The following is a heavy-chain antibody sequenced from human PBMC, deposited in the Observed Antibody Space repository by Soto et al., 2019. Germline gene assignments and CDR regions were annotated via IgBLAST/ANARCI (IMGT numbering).Heavy chain of an antibody. CDR3: ATSVRPYSSGWTDAFDI. V-gene: IGHV1-24*01. D-gene: IGHD6-19*01. Sequence: ASVKVSCNASGYTFINYYIHWVRQAPGHGVEWMGGFDPEDGETIYAQKFQGRVTMTEDTSTDTAYMELSSLRSEDTAVYYCATSVRPYSSGWTDAFDILGQGTMVTVSS. J-gene: IGHJ3*02. CDR1: GYTFINYY. CDR2: FDPEDGET.